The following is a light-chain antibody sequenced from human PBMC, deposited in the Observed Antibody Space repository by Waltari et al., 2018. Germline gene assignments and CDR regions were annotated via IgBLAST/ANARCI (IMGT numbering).Light chain of an antibody. CDR3: QSYDSILNGVV. CDR2: LTN. CDR1: SSNLGARYY. J-gene: IGLJ2*01. V-gene: IGLV1-40*01. Sequence: QSVLTQPPSVSGAPGKTVTISCTGSSSNLGARYYVQWYQCLPGSAPKPLIHLTNHSPSGVPDRFSCSKSVSSASLTSTGLHAEDEAYYYCQSYDSILNGVVFGGGTKLTVL.